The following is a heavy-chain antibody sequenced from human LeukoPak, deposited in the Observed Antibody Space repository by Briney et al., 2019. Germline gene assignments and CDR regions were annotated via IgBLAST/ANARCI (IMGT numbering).Heavy chain of an antibody. V-gene: IGHV3-30*04. CDR2: ISYDGSNK. J-gene: IGHJ6*04. CDR3: AELGITMIGGV. Sequence: GGSLRLSCAASGFTFSSYAMHWVRQAPGKGLEWVAVISYDGSNKYYADSVRGRFTISRDNSKNTLYLQMNSLGAEDTAVYYCAELGITMIGGVWGKGTTVTISS. CDR1: GFTFSSYA. D-gene: IGHD3-10*02.